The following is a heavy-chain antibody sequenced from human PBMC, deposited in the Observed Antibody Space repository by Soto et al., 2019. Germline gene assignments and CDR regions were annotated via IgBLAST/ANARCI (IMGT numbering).Heavy chain of an antibody. V-gene: IGHV1-18*01. Sequence: QVQLVQSGAEVKKPGASVKVSCKASGYTFTSYGISWVRQAPGQGLEWMGWISAYNGNTNYAQKLQGRVTMTTDTSTSTAYMELRSLRSDDTAVYYCAGSPGIAVAPPHGNYYYYGMDVWGQGTTVTVSS. CDR1: GYTFTSYG. J-gene: IGHJ6*02. CDR3: AGSPGIAVAPPHGNYYYYGMDV. CDR2: ISAYNGNT. D-gene: IGHD6-19*01.